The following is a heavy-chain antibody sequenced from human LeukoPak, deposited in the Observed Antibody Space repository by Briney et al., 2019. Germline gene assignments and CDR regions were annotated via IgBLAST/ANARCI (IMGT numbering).Heavy chain of an antibody. V-gene: IGHV3-11*01. D-gene: IGHD3-16*01. Sequence: PGGSLRLSCTASGFTFSDYYMSWIRQAPGKGLEWLSYISTSGDSVSYVDSVKGRFTISRDNAKNSLYLQIDSLRAEDTAMYYCARDRQFRLHDPWGQGILVTVS. CDR3: ARDRQFRLHDP. CDR2: ISTSGDSV. CDR1: GFTFSDYY. J-gene: IGHJ5*02.